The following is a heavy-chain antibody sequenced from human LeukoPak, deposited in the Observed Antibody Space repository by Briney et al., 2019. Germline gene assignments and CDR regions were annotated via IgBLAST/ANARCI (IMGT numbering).Heavy chain of an antibody. J-gene: IGHJ4*02. D-gene: IGHD3-22*01. CDR3: ARAIDYYDSSGFYYFDY. Sequence: SGGSLRLSCAASGFTFSSYWMSWVRQAPGKGLEWVANIKQDGSEKYYVDSVKGRFTISRDNAKNSLYLQMNILRAEDTAVYYCARAIDYYDSSGFYYFDYWGQGTLVTVSS. V-gene: IGHV3-7*01. CDR1: GFTFSSYW. CDR2: IKQDGSEK.